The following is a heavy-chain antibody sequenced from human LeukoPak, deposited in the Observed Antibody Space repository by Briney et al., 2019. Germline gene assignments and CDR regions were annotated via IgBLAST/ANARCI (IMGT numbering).Heavy chain of an antibody. Sequence: GESLRLSCAASGFTFSSYSMNWVRQAPGKGLEWVSSISSSSSYIYYADSVKGRFTISRDNAKNSLYLQMNSLRAEDTAVYYCARGALGSSSTSCGYWGQGTLVTVSS. V-gene: IGHV3-21*01. CDR3: ARGALGSSSTSCGY. J-gene: IGHJ4*02. CDR2: ISSSSSYI. CDR1: GFTFSSYS. D-gene: IGHD2-2*01.